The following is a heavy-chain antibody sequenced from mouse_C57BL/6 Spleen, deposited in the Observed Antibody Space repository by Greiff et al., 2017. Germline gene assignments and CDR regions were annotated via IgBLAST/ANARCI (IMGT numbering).Heavy chain of an antibody. Sequence: EVKVEESGGGLVQPGGSLKLSCAASGFTFSDYYMYWVRQTPEKRLEWVAYISNGGGSTYYPDTVKGRFTISRDNAKNTLYLQMSRLKSEDTAMXYCARGGRVYMDYWGQGTSVTVSS. J-gene: IGHJ4*01. CDR3: ARGGRVYMDY. D-gene: IGHD3-3*01. V-gene: IGHV5-12*01. CDR2: ISNGGGST. CDR1: GFTFSDYY.